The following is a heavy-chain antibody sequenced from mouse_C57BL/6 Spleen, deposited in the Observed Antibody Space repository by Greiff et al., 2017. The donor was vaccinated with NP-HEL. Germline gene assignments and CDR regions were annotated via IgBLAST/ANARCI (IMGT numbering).Heavy chain of an antibody. CDR3: ARGYYGSSYVGYFDV. CDR1: GFTFSSYA. J-gene: IGHJ1*03. Sequence: EVKVVESGGGLVKPGGSLKLSCAASGFTFSSYAMSWVRQTPEKRLEWVATISDGGSYTYYPDNVKGRFTISRDNAKNNLYLQMSHLKSEDTAMYYCARGYYGSSYVGYFDVWGTGTTVTVSS. V-gene: IGHV5-4*03. CDR2: ISDGGSYT. D-gene: IGHD1-1*01.